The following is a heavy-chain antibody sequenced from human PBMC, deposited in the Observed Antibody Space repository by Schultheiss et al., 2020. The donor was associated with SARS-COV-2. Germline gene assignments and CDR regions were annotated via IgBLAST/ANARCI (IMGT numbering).Heavy chain of an antibody. CDR3: ARDRFNCVPAAIVGYYYGMDV. CDR2: ISGSGGST. V-gene: IGHV3-23*01. Sequence: GGSLRLSCAASGFTFSSYAMSWVRQAPGKGLEWVSAISGSGGSTYYADSVKGRFTISRDNSKNTLYLQMNSLRAEDTAVYYCARDRFNCVPAAIVGYYYGMDVWGQGTTVTVAS. J-gene: IGHJ6*02. CDR1: GFTFSSYA. D-gene: IGHD2-2*01.